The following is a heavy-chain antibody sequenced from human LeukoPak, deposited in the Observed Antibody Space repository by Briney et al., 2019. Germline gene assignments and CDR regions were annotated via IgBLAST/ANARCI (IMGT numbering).Heavy chain of an antibody. CDR2: ISHSGST. D-gene: IGHD3-22*01. CDR1: GESFRAYY. J-gene: IGHJ3*02. CDR3: ARGIGTSYDSSRDAFDI. V-gene: IGHV4-34*01. Sequence: PSETLSLTCAVYGESFRAYYWAWLRQPPGKGLEWIGEISHSGSTNYNPSLKSRVTISVDTSKNQFSLKLTSVTAADTAVYYCARGIGTSYDSSRDAFDIWGQGTMVTVSS.